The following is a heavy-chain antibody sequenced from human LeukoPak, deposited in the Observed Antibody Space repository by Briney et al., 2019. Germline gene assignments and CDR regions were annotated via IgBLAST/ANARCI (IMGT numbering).Heavy chain of an antibody. CDR2: IIPILGIA. CDR1: GGTFSSYT. Sequence: RASVKVSCKASGGTFSSYTISWVRQAPGQELEWMGRIIPILGIANYAQKFQGRVTITADKSTSTAYMELSSLRSEDTAVYYCARYYYDSSGYYYDWFDPWGQGTLVTVSS. V-gene: IGHV1-69*02. CDR3: ARYYYDSSGYYYDWFDP. D-gene: IGHD3-22*01. J-gene: IGHJ5*02.